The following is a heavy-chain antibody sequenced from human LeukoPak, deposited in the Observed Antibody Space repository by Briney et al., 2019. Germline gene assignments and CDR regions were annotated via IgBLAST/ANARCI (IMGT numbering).Heavy chain of an antibody. J-gene: IGHJ4*02. V-gene: IGHV4-30-4*08. CDR3: AREGSSWYLVEY. Sequence: PSETLSLTCTVSGGSISSGDYYWSWIRQPPGKGREWIGYIYYSGSTYYNPSLKSRVTISVDTSKNQFSLKLSSVTAADTAVYYCAREGSSWYLVEYWGQGTLVTVSS. CDR1: GGSISSGDYY. CDR2: IYYSGST. D-gene: IGHD6-13*01.